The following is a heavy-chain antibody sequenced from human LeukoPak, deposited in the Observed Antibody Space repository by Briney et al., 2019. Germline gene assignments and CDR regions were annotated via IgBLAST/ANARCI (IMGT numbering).Heavy chain of an antibody. J-gene: IGHJ5*02. V-gene: IGHV4-59*11. CDR1: GGSISRHY. CDR3: ARGGTTVTPGLLWFDP. D-gene: IGHD4-17*01. Sequence: SETLSLTCSVSGGSISRHYWSWIRQPPGKGLEWIGYIYYSGSTKYNPSLKSRVTISVDTSKNQFSLKLSSVTAADTAVYYCARGGTTVTPGLLWFDPWGQGTLVTVSS. CDR2: IYYSGST.